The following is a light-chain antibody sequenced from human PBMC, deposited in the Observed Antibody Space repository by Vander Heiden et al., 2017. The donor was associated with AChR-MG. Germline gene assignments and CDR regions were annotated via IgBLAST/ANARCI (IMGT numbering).Light chain of an antibody. V-gene: IGKV4-1*01. CDR3: QQYYRTPWT. Sequence: DLVMTQSPDSLAVSLGERATIHCKSSQSVLYSSNNKNYLAWYQQKPGQPPNLLIYWASTRESGVPDRFSGSGSGTDFTLTISSLQAEDVAVYYCQQYYRTPWTFGQGTKVEIK. J-gene: IGKJ1*01. CDR2: WAS. CDR1: QSVLYSSNNKNY.